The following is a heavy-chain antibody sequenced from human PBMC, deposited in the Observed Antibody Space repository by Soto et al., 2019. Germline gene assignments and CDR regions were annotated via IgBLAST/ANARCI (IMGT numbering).Heavy chain of an antibody. CDR3: ARGADAMVSRNFDY. Sequence: SETLSLTCAVHGDSFSGYFWTWIRQPPGKGLEWIGEINYGGTTTYSPSLKSRVSIAADSSKRQFSLTLSSVTAADTAVYYCARGADAMVSRNFDYWSQGSLVTVSS. J-gene: IGHJ4*02. V-gene: IGHV4-34*01. D-gene: IGHD2-8*01. CDR1: GDSFSGYF. CDR2: INYGGTT.